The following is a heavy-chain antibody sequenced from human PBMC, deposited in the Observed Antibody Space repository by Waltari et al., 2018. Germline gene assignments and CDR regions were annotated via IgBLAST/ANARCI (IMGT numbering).Heavy chain of an antibody. V-gene: IGHV4-59*01. J-gene: IGHJ2*01. CDR2: IYYSGST. CDR1: GGSISSYY. D-gene: IGHD6-19*01. CDR3: ARLDLSGWFSGSLANWYFDL. Sequence: QVQLQESGPGLVKPSETLSLTCTVSGGSISSYYWSWIRQPPGKGLEWIGYIYYSGSTNYNPSLKSRVTISVDTSKNQFSLKLSSVTAADTAVYYCARLDLSGWFSGSLANWYFDLWGRGTLVTVSS.